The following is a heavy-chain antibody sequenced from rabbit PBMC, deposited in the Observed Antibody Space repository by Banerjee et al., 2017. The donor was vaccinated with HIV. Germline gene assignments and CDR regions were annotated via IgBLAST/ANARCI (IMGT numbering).Heavy chain of an antibody. V-gene: IGHV1S40*01. J-gene: IGHJ4*01. CDR2: INTSSGNT. D-gene: IGHD1-1*01. CDR3: VRGSISGTDDFDL. Sequence: CINTSSGNTVYATWAKGRFTISRTSSTTVALQMTSLTAADTATYFCVRGSISGTDDFDLWGPGTLVTVS.